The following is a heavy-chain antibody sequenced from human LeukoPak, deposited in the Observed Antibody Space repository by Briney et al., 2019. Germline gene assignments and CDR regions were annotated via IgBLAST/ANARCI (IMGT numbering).Heavy chain of an antibody. D-gene: IGHD3-9*01. CDR2: IYYSGST. CDR3: ARRCDYDILTGNTHDAFDI. J-gene: IGHJ3*02. V-gene: IGHV4-59*01. Sequence: SETLSLTCTVPGGSISSYYWSWIRQPPGKGLEWIGYIYYSGSTNYNPSLKSRVTISVDTSKNQFSLKLSSVTAADTAVYYCARRCDYDILTGNTHDAFDIWGQGTMVTVSS. CDR1: GGSISSYY.